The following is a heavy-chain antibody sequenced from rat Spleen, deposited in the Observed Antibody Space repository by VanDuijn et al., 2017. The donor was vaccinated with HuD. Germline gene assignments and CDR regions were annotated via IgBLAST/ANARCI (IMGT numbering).Heavy chain of an antibody. CDR2: ISYEGSST. D-gene: IGHD1-2*01. J-gene: IGHJ2*01. V-gene: IGHV5-22*01. CDR3: ARSHYSSFDY. Sequence: EVQLVESGGGLVQPGRSLKLSCAASGFTFSDYYMAWVRQAPKKGLEWVASISYEGSSTYYGDSVKGRFTISRDNAKSTLYLQMNSLRSEDTATYYCARSHYSSFDYWGQGVMVTVSS. CDR1: GFTFSDYY.